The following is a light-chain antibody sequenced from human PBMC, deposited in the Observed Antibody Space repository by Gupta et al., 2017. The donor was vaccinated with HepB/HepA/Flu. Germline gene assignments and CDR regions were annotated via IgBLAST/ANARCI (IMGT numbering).Light chain of an antibody. CDR1: QSVSSY. J-gene: IGKJ4*01. CDR2: DAS. CDR3: QQRSNWPLT. V-gene: IGKV3-11*01. Sequence: EIVLPQSPATLSLSPGERATLSFTASQSVSSYLAWYQQKPGQAPRLLIYDASNRATGIPARFSGSGSGTDFTLTISSLEPEDFAVYYCQQRSNWPLTFGGGTKVEIK.